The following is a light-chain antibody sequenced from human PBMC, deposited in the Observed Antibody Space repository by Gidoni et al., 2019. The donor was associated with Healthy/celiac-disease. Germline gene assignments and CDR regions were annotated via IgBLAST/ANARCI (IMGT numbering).Light chain of an antibody. V-gene: IGKV3-15*01. CDR1: QSVSRN. CDR3: RQYNNWPPWT. Sequence: EIVMTQSPATLSVSPWERTTLSCRVSQSVSRNLAWYQQKSGQAPRLLINGESTRATGIPARFSGSGSGTEFTITISSLQSEDFAVYYCRQYNNWPPWTFXQXTKVEIK. J-gene: IGKJ1*01. CDR2: GES.